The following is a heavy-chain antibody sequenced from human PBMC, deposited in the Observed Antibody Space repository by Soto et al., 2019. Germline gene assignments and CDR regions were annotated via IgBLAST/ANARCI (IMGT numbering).Heavy chain of an antibody. J-gene: IGHJ4*02. CDR1: GFTFSSYA. CDR2: ISGSGGST. CDR3: AKDLPPNYYYSSGYFPYYYFDY. D-gene: IGHD3-22*01. V-gene: IGHV3-23*01. Sequence: GSLRLSCAASGFTFSSYAMSWVRQAPGKGLEWVSAISGSGGSTYYADSVKGRFTISRDNSKNTLYLQMNSLRAEDTAVYYCAKDLPPNYYYSSGYFPYYYFDYWGQGTLVTVSS.